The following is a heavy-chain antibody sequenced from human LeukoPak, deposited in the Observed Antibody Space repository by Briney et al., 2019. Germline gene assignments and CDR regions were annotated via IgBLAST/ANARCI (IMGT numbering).Heavy chain of an antibody. CDR2: IVVGSGNT. CDR1: GFTFTSSA. J-gene: IGHJ4*02. D-gene: IGHD2/OR15-2a*01. CDR3: ARATTPGGYYYIY. Sequence: TSVKVSCKASGFTFTSSAMQWVRQARGQRLEWIGWIVVGSGNTNYAQKFQERVTITRDMSTSTAYMELSRLRSDDTAVYYCARATTPGGYYYIYWGQGTLVTVSS. V-gene: IGHV1-58*02.